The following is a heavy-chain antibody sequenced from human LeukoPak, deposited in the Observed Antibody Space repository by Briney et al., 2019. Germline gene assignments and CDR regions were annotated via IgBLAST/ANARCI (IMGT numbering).Heavy chain of an antibody. CDR2: IRQDGGEK. V-gene: IGHV3-7*01. CDR1: GFTFTNYW. Sequence: GGSLRLSCAVSGFTFTNYWMNWVRQAPGKGLEWVASIRQDGGEKSYVDSVKGRFTISRDNTKNSLYLQMSSLRAEDTAVYYCARDGTAPGLYFDLWGQGTVVTVSS. D-gene: IGHD6-13*01. J-gene: IGHJ4*01. CDR3: ARDGTAPGLYFDL.